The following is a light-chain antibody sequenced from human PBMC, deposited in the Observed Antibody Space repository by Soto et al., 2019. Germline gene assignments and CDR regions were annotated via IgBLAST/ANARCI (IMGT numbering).Light chain of an antibody. J-gene: IGKJ1*01. V-gene: IGKV3-20*01. CDR1: QSVSTSS. Sequence: EIVLTQSPGTLSLSPGARATLSCRASQSVSTSSLAWYQQKGGQAPRLLIHGASSRATGIPDRLSGSGSGTDFTLTISRLEPEDFAVYYCQQYGSSPRTFGQGTKVDIK. CDR3: QQYGSSPRT. CDR2: GAS.